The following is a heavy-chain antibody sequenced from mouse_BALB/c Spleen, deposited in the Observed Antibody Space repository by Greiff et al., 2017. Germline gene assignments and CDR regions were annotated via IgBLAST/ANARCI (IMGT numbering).Heavy chain of an antibody. CDR3: ARDSSGYYFDY. CDR1: GFTFSSFG. J-gene: IGHJ2*01. D-gene: IGHD3-2*01. CDR2: ISSGSSTI. V-gene: IGHV5-17*02. Sequence: DVMLVESGGGLVQPGGSRKLSCAASGFTFSSFGMHWVRQAPEKGLEWVAYISSGSSTIYYADTVKGRFTISRDNPKNTLFLQMTSLRSEDTAMYYCARDSSGYYFDYWGQGTTLTVSS.